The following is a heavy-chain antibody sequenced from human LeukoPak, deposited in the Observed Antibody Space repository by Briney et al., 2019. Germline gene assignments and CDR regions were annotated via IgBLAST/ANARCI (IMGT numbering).Heavy chain of an antibody. V-gene: IGHV4-31*03. Sequence: SQTLSLTCTVSGGSISSGGYYWSWIRQHPGKGLEWIGYIYYSGSTYYNPSLKSRITISVDTSKNQFSLKLSSVTAADTAVHYCARTHLAPAVFNWFDPWGQGTLVTVSS. CDR1: GGSISSGGYY. CDR3: ARTHLAPAVFNWFDP. CDR2: IYYSGST. J-gene: IGHJ5*02. D-gene: IGHD6-19*01.